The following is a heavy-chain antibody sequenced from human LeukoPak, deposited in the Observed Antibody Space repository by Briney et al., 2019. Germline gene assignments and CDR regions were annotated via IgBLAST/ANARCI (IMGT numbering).Heavy chain of an antibody. CDR3: ARVATTGEDPYFDY. CDR2: INPNSGGT. Sequence: GASVKVSCKASGYTFTGYYMHWVRQAPGQGLEWMGWINPNSGGTNYAQKFQGRVTMTRDTSISTAYMELSRLRSDDTAVYYCARVATTGEDPYFDYWGQGTLVTVSS. CDR1: GYTFTGYY. J-gene: IGHJ4*02. D-gene: IGHD7-27*01. V-gene: IGHV1-2*02.